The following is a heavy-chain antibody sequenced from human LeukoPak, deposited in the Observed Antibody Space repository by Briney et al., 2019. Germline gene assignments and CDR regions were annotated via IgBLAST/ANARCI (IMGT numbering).Heavy chain of an antibody. J-gene: IGHJ4*02. CDR1: GFTFSSYS. D-gene: IGHD6-6*01. CDR3: ARGRTLEYSSSYFDY. CDR2: ISSSSSTI. Sequence: PGGSLRLSCAASGFTFSSYSMTWVRQAPGKGLEWVSYISSSSSTIYYADSVKGRFTISRDNAKNSLYLQMNSLRAEDTAVYYCARGRTLEYSSSYFDYWGQGTLVTVSS. V-gene: IGHV3-48*04.